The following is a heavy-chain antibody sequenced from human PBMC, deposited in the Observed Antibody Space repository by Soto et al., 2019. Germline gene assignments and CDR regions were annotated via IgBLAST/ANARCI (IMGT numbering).Heavy chain of an antibody. D-gene: IGHD3-3*01. Sequence: ASVKVSCKASGYTFTSYGISWVRQAPGQGLEWMGWISAYNGNTNYAQKLQGRVTMTTDTSTSTAYMELRSLRSDDTAVYYCERDGGGGYYDFWSGYYDYYYYYMDVWGKGTTVTVSS. V-gene: IGHV1-18*01. CDR2: ISAYNGNT. CDR3: ERDGGGGYYDFWSGYYDYYYYYMDV. J-gene: IGHJ6*03. CDR1: GYTFTSYG.